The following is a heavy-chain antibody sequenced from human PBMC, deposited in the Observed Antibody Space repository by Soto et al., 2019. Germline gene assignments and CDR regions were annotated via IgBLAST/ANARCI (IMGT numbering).Heavy chain of an antibody. J-gene: IGHJ4*02. D-gene: IGHD2-15*01. CDR3: ARDRGWLLY. V-gene: IGHV4-61*01. CDR2: IYYSGST. Sequence: PSETLSLTCTVSGGSVSSGSYYWSWIRQPPGKGLEWIGYIYYSGSTNYNPSLKSRVTISVDTSKNQFSLKLSSVTAADTAVYYCARDRGWLLYWGQGTLVTVSS. CDR1: GGSVSSGSYY.